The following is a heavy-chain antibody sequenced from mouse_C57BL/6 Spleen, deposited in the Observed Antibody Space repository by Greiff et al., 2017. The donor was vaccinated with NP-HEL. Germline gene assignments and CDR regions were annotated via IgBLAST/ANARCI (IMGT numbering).Heavy chain of an antibody. CDR1: GYAFSSYW. Sequence: VKLMESGAELVKPGASVKISCKASGYAFSSYWMNWVKQRPGKGLEWIGQIYPGDGDTNYNGKFKGKATLTADKSSSTAYMQLSSLTSEDSAVYFCARIHGNFAMDYWGQGTSVTVSS. J-gene: IGHJ4*01. D-gene: IGHD2-1*01. CDR3: ARIHGNFAMDY. V-gene: IGHV1-80*01. CDR2: IYPGDGDT.